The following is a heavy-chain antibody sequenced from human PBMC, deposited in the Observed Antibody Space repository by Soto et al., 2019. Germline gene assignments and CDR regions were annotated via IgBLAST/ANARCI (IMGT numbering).Heavy chain of an antibody. CDR3: AGRCDSTSCLAHFDH. CDR2: IIPIFGTA. D-gene: IGHD2-2*01. V-gene: IGHV1-69*06. Sequence: SVKVSCKASGGTFNNYVINWVRQAPGQGLEWMGGIIPIFGTANYAQKFQGRVTITADKSTSTAYMELNSLRSEDTAVYYCAGRCDSTSCLAHFDHWG. CDR1: GGTFNNYV. J-gene: IGHJ4*01.